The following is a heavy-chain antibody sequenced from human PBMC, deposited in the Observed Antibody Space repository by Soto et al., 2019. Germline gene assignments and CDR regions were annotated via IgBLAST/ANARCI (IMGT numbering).Heavy chain of an antibody. CDR3: ARRGGSGWGAFDV. CDR2: ISNTDSWS. V-gene: IGHV3-23*01. D-gene: IGHD3-10*01. J-gene: IGHJ3*01. CDR1: GFAFNSHA. Sequence: EVQLLESGGGSVQPGGSLRLSCVASGFAFNSHAMNWVRQAPGKGLEWVSTISNTDSWSAYADSVKGRFTISKDNSKNTLYLEMNSLRGEDTAKYYCARRGGSGWGAFDVWGQGTMVTVSP.